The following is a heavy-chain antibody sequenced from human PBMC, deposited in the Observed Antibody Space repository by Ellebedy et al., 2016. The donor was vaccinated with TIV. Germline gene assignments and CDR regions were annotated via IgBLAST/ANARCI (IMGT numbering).Heavy chain of an antibody. CDR2: ISSSGGST. CDR3: ARDRPITGKTSWCFDY. CDR1: GFTFSSYA. V-gene: IGHV3-23*01. Sequence: GESLKISCAASGFTFSSYAMSWVRQDPGKGLEWVSGISSSGGSTYYADSVKGRFTISRDNSKNTVYLQMNSLRAEDAAVYYCARDRPITGKTSWCFDYWGQGALVTVSS. D-gene: IGHD1/OR15-1a*01. J-gene: IGHJ4*02.